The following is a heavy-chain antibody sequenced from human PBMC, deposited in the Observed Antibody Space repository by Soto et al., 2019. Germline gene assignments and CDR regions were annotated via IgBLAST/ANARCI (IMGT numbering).Heavy chain of an antibody. CDR2: IYYSGST. CDR3: ASSVDTALLDY. D-gene: IGHD5-18*01. V-gene: IGHV4-59*01. J-gene: IGHJ4*02. CDR1: GGSISSYY. Sequence: ETLSLTCTVSGGSISSYYWSWIRQPPGKGLEWIWYIYYSGSTNYNPSLKSRVTISVDTSKNQFSLKLSSVTAADTAVYYCASSVDTALLDYWGQGTLVTVSS.